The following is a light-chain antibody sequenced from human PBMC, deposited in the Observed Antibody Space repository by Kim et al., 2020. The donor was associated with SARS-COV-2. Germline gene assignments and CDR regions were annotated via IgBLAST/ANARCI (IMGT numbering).Light chain of an antibody. J-gene: IGKJ4*01. CDR2: AAS. CDR3: QQYYDYPLT. CDR1: QTISGY. V-gene: IGKV1-39*01. Sequence: DIQMTQSPSSLSASVGDRVTITCRASQTISGYLNWYQQKPGKAPKLLIYAASSLLGGVPSRFSGSGSGTDFTLTISSLQPEDFATYYCQQYYDYPLTFGGGTKVDIK.